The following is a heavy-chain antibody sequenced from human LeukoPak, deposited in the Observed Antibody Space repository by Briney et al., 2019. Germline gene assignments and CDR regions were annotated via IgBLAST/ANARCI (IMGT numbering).Heavy chain of an antibody. V-gene: IGHV3-30*02. CDR3: AKGDDGGVPTVGDV. D-gene: IGHD1-1*01. CDR1: GFTFSSYG. CDR2: IRYDGSNK. Sequence: GGSLRLSCAASGFTFSSYGMHWVRQAPGKGLEWVAFIRYDGSNKYYADSVKGRFTISRDNSKNTLYLRMNSLRAKDTAVYYCAKGDDGGVPTVGDVWGKGTTVTVSS. J-gene: IGHJ6*04.